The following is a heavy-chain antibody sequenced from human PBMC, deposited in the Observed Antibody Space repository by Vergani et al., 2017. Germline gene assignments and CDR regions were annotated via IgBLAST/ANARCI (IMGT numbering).Heavy chain of an antibody. CDR2: TWYDGNNK. V-gene: IGHV3-33*01. CDR3: AGDLRLLYNRFDP. D-gene: IGHD1-14*01. CDR1: GFTFNQYG. J-gene: IGHJ5*02. Sequence: QVQLVESGGGVVQPGRSLRLSCAASGFTFNQYGMHWVRQAPGKGLEWVAVTWYDGNNKQYADSVKGRFTISRDNSKSTMYLQMNSLSDEDTGVYYCAGDLRLLYNRFDPWGQGTLVTVSS.